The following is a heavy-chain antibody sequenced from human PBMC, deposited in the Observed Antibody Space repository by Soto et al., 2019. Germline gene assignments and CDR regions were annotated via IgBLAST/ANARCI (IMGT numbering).Heavy chain of an antibody. J-gene: IGHJ5*02. CDR2: IYYSGST. Sequence: PSETLSLTCTVSGGSVSSGSYYWSWIRQPPGKGLEWIGYIYYSGSTNYNPSLKSRVTISVDTSKNQFSLKLSSVTAADTAVYYCARAIAVATPTHHNWFDPWGQGTLVTVSS. V-gene: IGHV4-61*01. CDR1: GGSVSSGSYY. D-gene: IGHD6-19*01. CDR3: ARAIAVATPTHHNWFDP.